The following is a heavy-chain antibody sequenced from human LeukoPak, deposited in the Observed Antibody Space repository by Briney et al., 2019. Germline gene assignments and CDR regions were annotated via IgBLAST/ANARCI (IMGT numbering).Heavy chain of an antibody. V-gene: IGHV1-46*01. Sequence: ASVKVSCKSSGYTFTRHYMHWVRQAPGQGLEWMGLTNPSGNIAWSAQKFQGRVTMTRDMSTTTDYMELSSLRSEDTAVYYCARDNSLEDMAWWFDPWGQGTLVIVSS. D-gene: IGHD5-24*01. CDR2: TNPSGNIA. J-gene: IGHJ5*02. CDR1: GYTFTRHY. CDR3: ARDNSLEDMAWWFDP.